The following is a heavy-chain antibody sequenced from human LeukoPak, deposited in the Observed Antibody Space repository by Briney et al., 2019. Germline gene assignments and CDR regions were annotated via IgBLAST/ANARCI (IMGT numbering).Heavy chain of an antibody. Sequence: PGRSLRLSCAASGFTFSSYGMHWVRQAPGKGLEWVAVIWFDGSNKYYADSVKGRFTISRDNSKNTLYLQMNSLRAEDTAVYYCAKDPHSGYSGYPFPLDYWGQGTLVTVSS. J-gene: IGHJ4*02. CDR2: IWFDGSNK. V-gene: IGHV3-33*06. D-gene: IGHD5-12*01. CDR3: AKDPHSGYSGYPFPLDY. CDR1: GFTFSSYG.